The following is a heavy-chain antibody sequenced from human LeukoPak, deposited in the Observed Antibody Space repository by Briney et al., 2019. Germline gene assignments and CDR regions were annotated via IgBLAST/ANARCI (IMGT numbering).Heavy chain of an antibody. CDR1: GFIFSTSG. D-gene: IGHD4-17*01. Sequence: GGSLLLSCEASGFIFSTSGVHWVRPAPGKGLEWMAVISKDGRKNHYADSGKGRFTISRDNSKNTLYLQMNGLRAEDTAVYYCARDPNGDYIGAFDMWGRGTLVTVSS. CDR2: ISKDGRKN. V-gene: IGHV3-30*04. CDR3: ARDPNGDYIGAFDM. J-gene: IGHJ3*02.